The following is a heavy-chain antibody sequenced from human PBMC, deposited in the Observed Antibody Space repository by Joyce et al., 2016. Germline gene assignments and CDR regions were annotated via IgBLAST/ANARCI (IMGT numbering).Heavy chain of an antibody. D-gene: IGHD2-2*01. CDR2: ISPDTGHT. J-gene: IGHJ3*01. Sequence: QVHLAQSGAEVKKLGASVKVSCEASGYTFSDSYIHWLRQAPGQGLQWMGRISPDTGHTIYVEKFQGRVTLTRDAAISTVYMEFSRLRSDDTAVYFCARAPMPPYAFDVWGQGTLVTVSA. CDR1: GYTFSDSY. CDR3: ARAPMPPYAFDV. V-gene: IGHV1-2*06.